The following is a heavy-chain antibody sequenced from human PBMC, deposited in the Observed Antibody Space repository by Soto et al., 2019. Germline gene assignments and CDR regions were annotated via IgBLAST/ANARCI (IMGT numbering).Heavy chain of an antibody. CDR3: ARGVYYDFWSGYSESYYYYYMAV. J-gene: IGHJ6*03. CDR1: GGSISSYY. Sequence: TSETLSLTCTVSGGSISSYYWSWIRQPPGKGLEWIGYIYYSGSTNYNPSLKSRVTISVDTSKNQFSLKLSSVTAADTAVYYCARGVYYDFWSGYSESYYYYYMAVWGKGTTVTVSS. D-gene: IGHD3-3*01. V-gene: IGHV4-59*01. CDR2: IYYSGST.